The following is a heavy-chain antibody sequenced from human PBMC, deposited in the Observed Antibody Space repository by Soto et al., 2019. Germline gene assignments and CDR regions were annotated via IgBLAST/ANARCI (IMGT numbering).Heavy chain of an antibody. Sequence: SGGSLRLSCAASGFTFSNYGMHWVRQAPGRGLEWVAVISDDGVSKYYADSVQGRFTISRDNSESAVFLQMNSLRPDDTALYFCARAYYFGSGTSYTLYYWGQGTQVTVSS. CDR1: GFTFSNYG. D-gene: IGHD3-10*01. J-gene: IGHJ4*02. CDR3: ARAYYFGSGTSYTLYY. V-gene: IGHV3-30*03. CDR2: ISDDGVSK.